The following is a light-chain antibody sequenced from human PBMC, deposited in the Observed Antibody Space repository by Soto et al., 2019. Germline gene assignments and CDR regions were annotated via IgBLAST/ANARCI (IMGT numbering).Light chain of an antibody. CDR1: SNDIGGYDY. CDR3: SSYTASSARV. Sequence: QSVLTQPASVSGSPGQSITISCTGTSNDIGGYDYVSWYQQHPGKAPRLLIYEVFNRPSGVSDRFSGSKSANTASLTISGLQADDEADYYCSSYTASSARVFGPGTKVTVL. J-gene: IGLJ1*01. CDR2: EVF. V-gene: IGLV2-14*01.